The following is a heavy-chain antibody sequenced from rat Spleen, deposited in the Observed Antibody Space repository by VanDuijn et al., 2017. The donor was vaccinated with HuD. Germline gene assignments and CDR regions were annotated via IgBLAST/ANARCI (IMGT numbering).Heavy chain of an antibody. CDR1: GFTFSSYW. Sequence: EVQLVESGGGLVQPGRSLKLSCVASGFTFSSYWMYWIRQAPGKGLEWVATISYDGSSTYYRDSVRGRFTMSRDDAKSTLSLQMDSLRSEDTATYYCARRHYGYTDYFDYWGQGVMVTVSS. CDR3: ARRHYGYTDYFDY. D-gene: IGHD1-9*01. V-gene: IGHV5-29*01. J-gene: IGHJ2*01. CDR2: ISYDGSST.